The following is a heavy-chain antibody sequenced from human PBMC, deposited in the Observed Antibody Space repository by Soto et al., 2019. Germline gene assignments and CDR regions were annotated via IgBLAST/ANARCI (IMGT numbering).Heavy chain of an antibody. J-gene: IGHJ4*02. CDR2: INHSGST. CDR1: GGSFSGYY. D-gene: IGHD5-18*01. V-gene: IGHV4-34*01. Sequence: PSETLSLTCAVYGGSFSGYYWSWIRQPPGKGLEWIGEINHSGSTNYNPSLKSRVTISVDTSKNQFSLKLSSVTAADTAVYYCARLGRGYSYSINYWGQGTLVTVSS. CDR3: ARLGRGYSYSINY.